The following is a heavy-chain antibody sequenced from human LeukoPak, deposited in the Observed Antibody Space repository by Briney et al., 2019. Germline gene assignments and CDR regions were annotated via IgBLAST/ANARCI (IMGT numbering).Heavy chain of an antibody. V-gene: IGHV3-49*04. CDR2: IRSKAYGGTT. J-gene: IGHJ6*03. CDR3: TRGFEYQLLTSYYYYYMDV. Sequence: PAGTLRLSCAASGFTVSSNYMSWVRQAPGKGLERVGFIRSKAYGGTTEYAASVKGRFTISRDDSKSIAYMQMNSMTTENTAVYYCTRGFEYQLLTSYYYYYMDVWGKGTTVTISS. D-gene: IGHD2-2*01. CDR1: GFTVSSNY.